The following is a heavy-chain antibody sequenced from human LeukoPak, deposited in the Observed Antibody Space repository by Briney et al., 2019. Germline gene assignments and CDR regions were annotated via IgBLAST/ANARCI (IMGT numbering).Heavy chain of an antibody. V-gene: IGHV3-23*01. CDR3: AKVELRYFDWLLSLFDY. D-gene: IGHD3-9*01. Sequence: PGASLRLSCAASGFTFSSYAMSWVRQAPGKGLEWVSAISGSGGSTYYADSVKGRFTISRDNSKNTLYLQMNSLRAEDTAVYYCAKVELRYFDWLLSLFDYWGQGTLVTVSS. CDR2: ISGSGGST. CDR1: GFTFSSYA. J-gene: IGHJ4*02.